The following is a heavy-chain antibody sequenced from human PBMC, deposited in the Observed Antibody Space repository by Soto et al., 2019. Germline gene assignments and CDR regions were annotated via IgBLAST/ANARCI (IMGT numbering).Heavy chain of an antibody. CDR1: RVAFSKFI. Sequence: QAQLEQSGGEVKQPGSSVKVSCKASRVAFSKFIVTWVRQAPGLGLEWVGGIIPVVGTANYAQKIPGRITITADESTSTSYMEVNNLRSEDTAVYYCAKVRYSSPMGYYYGMDVWGQGTTVTVSS. CDR2: IIPVVGTA. CDR3: AKVRYSSPMGYYYGMDV. D-gene: IGHD6-19*01. V-gene: IGHV1-69*01. J-gene: IGHJ6*02.